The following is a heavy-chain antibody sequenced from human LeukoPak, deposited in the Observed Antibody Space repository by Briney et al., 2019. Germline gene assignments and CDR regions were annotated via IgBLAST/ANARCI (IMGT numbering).Heavy chain of an antibody. D-gene: IGHD4-17*01. CDR2: INPSGGST. J-gene: IGHJ4*02. CDR1: GYTFTSYY. CDR3: ARDQDGDYAGY. V-gene: IGHV1-46*01. Sequence: ASVKVSCKASGYTFTSYYMHWVRQAPGQGLEWMGIINPSGGSTSYAQKLQGRVTMTTDTSTSTAYMELRSLRSDDTAVYYCARDQDGDYAGYWGQGTLVTVSS.